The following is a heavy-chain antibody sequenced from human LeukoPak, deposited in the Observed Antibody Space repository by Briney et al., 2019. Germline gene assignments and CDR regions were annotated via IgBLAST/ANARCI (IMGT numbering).Heavy chain of an antibody. CDR3: ARDGWYGPEYFQH. D-gene: IGHD6-19*01. Sequence: SETLSLTCTVSGYSISSGYYWGWIRQPPGKGLEWIGSFYHSGNTYYNPSLKSRVTISVDTSKNQFSLKLSSVTAADTAVYYCARDGWYGPEYFQHWGQGTLVTVSS. V-gene: IGHV4-38-2*02. CDR1: GYSISSGYY. J-gene: IGHJ1*01. CDR2: FYHSGNT.